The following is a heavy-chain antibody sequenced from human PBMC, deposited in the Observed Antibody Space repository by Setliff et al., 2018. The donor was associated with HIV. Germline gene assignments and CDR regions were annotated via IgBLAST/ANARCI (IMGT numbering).Heavy chain of an antibody. Sequence: GGSLRLSCAASGFTFSTYEMNWVRQAPGKGPEWVSYISSSGSTIYYADSVKGRFTISRDNSKNTLYVQMNSLRAEDTAVYYCARDPTYYYDTSGPYDAFDIWGQGTMVTVSS. D-gene: IGHD3-22*01. CDR2: ISSSGSTI. CDR1: GFTFSTYE. CDR3: ARDPTYYYDTSGPYDAFDI. J-gene: IGHJ3*02. V-gene: IGHV3-48*03.